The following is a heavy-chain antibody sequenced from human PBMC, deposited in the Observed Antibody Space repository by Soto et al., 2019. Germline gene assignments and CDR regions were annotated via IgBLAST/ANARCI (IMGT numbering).Heavy chain of an antibody. CDR2: FEPEAGET. Sequence: QVQLMQSGAEVRKPGASVKVSCKGSGNTLTELSMHGVRQAPGKGPEWMGGFEPEAGETIYAQKFQGRVTMTEDTSTYTAYMELSSLQSEATAGYYCATGLNSRTWYPPFDYWGQGTRVTVSS. J-gene: IGHJ4*02. D-gene: IGHD6-13*01. CDR1: GNTLTELS. CDR3: ATGLNSRTWYPPFDY. V-gene: IGHV1-24*01.